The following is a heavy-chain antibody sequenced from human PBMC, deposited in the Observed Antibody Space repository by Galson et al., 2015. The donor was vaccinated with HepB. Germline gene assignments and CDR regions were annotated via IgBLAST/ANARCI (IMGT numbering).Heavy chain of an antibody. D-gene: IGHD3-3*01. Sequence: SLRLACAASGFTFSDYYMSWIRQAPGKGLEWVSYISSSGSTIYYADSVKGRFTTSRDNAKNSLYLQMNSLRAEDTAVYYCARGRPSYDFWSGYPDWYFDLWGRGALVTVSS. V-gene: IGHV3-11*01. CDR3: ARGRPSYDFWSGYPDWYFDL. CDR1: GFTFSDYY. J-gene: IGHJ2*01. CDR2: ISSSGSTI.